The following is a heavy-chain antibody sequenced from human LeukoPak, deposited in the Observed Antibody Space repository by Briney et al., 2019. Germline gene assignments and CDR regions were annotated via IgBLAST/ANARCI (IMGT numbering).Heavy chain of an antibody. Sequence: GGSLRLSCAASGFTFSSYAMSWVRQAPGKGLEWVSAISGSGDSTYYGDSVKARFTISRDNSKNTLYLQMNSLRAEDTAVYYCAKTRPLDSSSWSHGDYWGQGTLVTVSS. CDR3: AKTRPLDSSSWSHGDY. J-gene: IGHJ4*02. V-gene: IGHV3-23*01. D-gene: IGHD6-13*01. CDR1: GFTFSSYA. CDR2: ISGSGDST.